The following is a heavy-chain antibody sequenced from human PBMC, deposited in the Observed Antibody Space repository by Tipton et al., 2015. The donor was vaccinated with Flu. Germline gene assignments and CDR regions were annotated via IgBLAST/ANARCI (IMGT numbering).Heavy chain of an antibody. CDR3: ASHPPPRISVPAPIDN. CDR2: LSYRDST. CDR1: GVSITTTSYH. V-gene: IGHV4-39*01. D-gene: IGHD2-15*01. J-gene: IGHJ4*02. Sequence: TLSLTCSVSGVSITTTSYHWGWVRQPPGKGLEWIASLSYRDSTFYKSSLKSRVTISVDASKNQFSLKVSSVTAVDTAVYFCASHPPPRISVPAPIDNWGQGTLVTVSS.